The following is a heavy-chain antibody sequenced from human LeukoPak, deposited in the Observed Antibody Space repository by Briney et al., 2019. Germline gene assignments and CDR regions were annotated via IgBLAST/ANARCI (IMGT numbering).Heavy chain of an antibody. Sequence: PSETLSPTCTVSGGSISSSYWNWIRQSPGKGLEWIGFVYYSGNTSYNPSLKSRVTMSIDTSQNHFSLRLTSVTAADTAIYYCARARGGNCCLFDYWGQGTLVTVSS. CDR2: VYYSGNT. D-gene: IGHD2-15*01. V-gene: IGHV4-59*01. CDR1: GGSISSSY. CDR3: ARARGGNCCLFDY. J-gene: IGHJ4*02.